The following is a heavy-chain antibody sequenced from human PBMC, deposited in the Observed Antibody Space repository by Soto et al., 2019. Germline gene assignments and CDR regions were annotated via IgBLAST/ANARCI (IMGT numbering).Heavy chain of an antibody. CDR2: INSGNGNT. J-gene: IGHJ4*02. CDR1: GYTFTGYV. D-gene: IGHD3-3*01. Sequence: ASVNVSCKTSGYTFTGYVVDWVRQAPGQGLEWMGWINSGNGNTKYSERFQGRVTITRDTSASTSCMELNSLTSEDTAVYYCARGLTIFGVVIGYWGQGTLVTVSS. V-gene: IGHV1-3*01. CDR3: ARGLTIFGVVIGY.